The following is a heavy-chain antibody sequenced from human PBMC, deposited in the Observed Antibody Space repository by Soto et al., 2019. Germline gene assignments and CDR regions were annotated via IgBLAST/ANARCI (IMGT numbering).Heavy chain of an antibody. CDR2: ISAYNGNT. J-gene: IGHJ6*02. V-gene: IGHV1-18*04. Sequence: ASVKVSFKASGYTFTSYGISWLRQAPGQGLEWMGWISAYNGNTNYAQKLQGRVTMTTDTSTSTAYMELRSLRSDDTAVYYCAKTITMVRGVIIPYYYYGMDVWGQGSTVSVSS. CDR3: AKTITMVRGVIIPYYYYGMDV. CDR1: GYTFTSYG. D-gene: IGHD3-10*01.